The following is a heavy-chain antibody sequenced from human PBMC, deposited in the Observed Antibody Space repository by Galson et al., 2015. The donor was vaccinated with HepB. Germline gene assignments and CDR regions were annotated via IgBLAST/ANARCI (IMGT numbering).Heavy chain of an antibody. Sequence: SLRLSCAASGFTFSSYAMTWVRQTPGRGLEWVSAISGSGRRTYYADSVKGRFTISRDNSENTLYLQMDSLRAEDTAVYYCANPPRSSDSYYYMDVWGKGTTVTVSS. V-gene: IGHV3-23*01. J-gene: IGHJ6*03. CDR3: ANPPRSSDSYYYMDV. D-gene: IGHD6-6*01. CDR1: GFTFSSYA. CDR2: ISGSGRRT.